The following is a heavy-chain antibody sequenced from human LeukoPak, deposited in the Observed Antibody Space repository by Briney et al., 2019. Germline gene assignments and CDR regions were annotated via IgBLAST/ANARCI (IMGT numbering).Heavy chain of an antibody. Sequence: SETLSLTCSVSGGSISSRSWSWIRQPPGKGLELIGYIYYSGSTNYNPSLKSRVTISVDTSKNQFSLKLRSVNAADTAVYYCARRAASGIVDYWGQGTLVTVSS. CDR3: ARRAASGIVDY. CDR2: IYYSGST. V-gene: IGHV4-59*11. J-gene: IGHJ4*02. CDR1: GGSISSRS. D-gene: IGHD6-13*01.